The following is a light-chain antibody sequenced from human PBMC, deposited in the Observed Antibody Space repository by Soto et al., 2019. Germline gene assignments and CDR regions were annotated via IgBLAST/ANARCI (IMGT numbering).Light chain of an antibody. J-gene: IGLJ1*01. CDR1: SSDVGNYKY. CDR2: EVS. Sequence: QSALTQPASVSGSPGQSINISCNGTSSDVGNYKYVSWYQQHPGKAPKLMIYEVSNRPSGVSNRFSGSKSGNTASLTISGLQAEDETDYYCFSYTSSGTYVFGTGTKLTVL. CDR3: FSYTSSGTYV. V-gene: IGLV2-14*01.